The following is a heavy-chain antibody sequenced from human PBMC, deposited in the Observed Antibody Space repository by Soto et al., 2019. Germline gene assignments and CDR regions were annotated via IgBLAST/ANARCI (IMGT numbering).Heavy chain of an antibody. V-gene: IGHV1-18*01. Sequence: ASVKVSSKASGYTFTSYGISWVRQAPGQGLEWMGWISAYNGNTNYAQKLQGRVTMTTDTSTSTAYMELRSLRSDDTAVYYCARMRNCSSTSCYGWFDPWGQGTLVTVSS. CDR3: ARMRNCSSTSCYGWFDP. D-gene: IGHD2-2*01. CDR2: ISAYNGNT. CDR1: GYTFTSYG. J-gene: IGHJ5*02.